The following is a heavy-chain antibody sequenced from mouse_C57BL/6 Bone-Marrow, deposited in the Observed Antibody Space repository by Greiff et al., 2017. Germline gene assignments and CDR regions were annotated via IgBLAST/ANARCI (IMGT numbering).Heavy chain of an antibody. V-gene: IGHV14-1*01. Sequence: VQLQQSGAELVRPGASVKLSCTASGFNIKDYYMHWVKQRPEQGLEWIGRIDPEDGDTEYAPKFQGKATMTADTSSNPAYLQLSSLTSEDTAVYYCTTNYGSSWFDYWGQGTTLTVSS. CDR2: IDPEDGDT. CDR1: GFNIKDYY. CDR3: TTNYGSSWFDY. J-gene: IGHJ2*01. D-gene: IGHD1-1*01.